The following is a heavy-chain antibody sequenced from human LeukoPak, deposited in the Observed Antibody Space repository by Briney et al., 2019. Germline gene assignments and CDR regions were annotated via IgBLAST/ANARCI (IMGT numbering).Heavy chain of an antibody. J-gene: IGHJ4*02. CDR3: AKDRGGRGDLFRRITMVRGIDY. Sequence: GGSLRLSCAASGFTFSSYGMSWVRQAPGKGLEWVSAISGSSGGTYYADSVKGRFTISRDNSKNTLYLQINSLRAEDTAVYYCAKDRGGRGDLFRRITMVRGIDYWGQGTLVTVSS. CDR1: GFTFSSYG. D-gene: IGHD3-10*01. V-gene: IGHV3-23*01. CDR2: ISGSSGGT.